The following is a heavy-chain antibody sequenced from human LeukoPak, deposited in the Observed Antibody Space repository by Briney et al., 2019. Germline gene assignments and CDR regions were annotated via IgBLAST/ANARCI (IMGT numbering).Heavy chain of an antibody. V-gene: IGHV3-7*01. CDR1: GVTFSDSR. J-gene: IGHJ5*02. D-gene: IGHD3-10*01. CDR3: ARGRGAS. CDR2: IKQDGSDS. Sequence: RHGVSLRLSCAASGVTFSDSRMTWVRQAPGKGLEWVASIKQDGSDSNYLESVKGRFTISRDNAKNSLCLQMSSLRAADTAVYYCARGRGASWGQGTLVTVSS.